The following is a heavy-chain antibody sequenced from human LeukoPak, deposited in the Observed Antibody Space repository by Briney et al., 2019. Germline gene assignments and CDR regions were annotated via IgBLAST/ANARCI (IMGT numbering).Heavy chain of an antibody. CDR1: GASINNNDFS. CDR3: ARLQVYGDYLYYFDY. D-gene: IGHD4-17*01. Sequence: SETLSLTCTVSGASINNNDFSWAWIRQPPGKGLEWIGSTGSAYYNPSLKSRVTISADASKNQLSLNLNFVTVADTAVYYCARLQVYGDYLYYFDYWGQGTLVTVSS. J-gene: IGHJ4*02. V-gene: IGHV4-39*01. CDR2: TGSA.